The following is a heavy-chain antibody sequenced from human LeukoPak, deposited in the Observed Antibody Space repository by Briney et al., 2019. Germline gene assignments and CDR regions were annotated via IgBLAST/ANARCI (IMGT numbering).Heavy chain of an antibody. J-gene: IGHJ6*03. CDR2: IYTSGST. CDR1: GGSISSYY. D-gene: IGHD6-6*01. V-gene: IGHV4-4*09. CDR3: ARHTISSSSSSYYYYYMDV. Sequence: SETLSLTCTVSGGSISSYYWSWIRQPPGKGLEWIGYIYTSGSTNYNPSLKSRVTISVDTSKNQFSLKLSSVTAADTAVYYCARHTISSSSSSYYYYYMDVWGKGTTVTVSS.